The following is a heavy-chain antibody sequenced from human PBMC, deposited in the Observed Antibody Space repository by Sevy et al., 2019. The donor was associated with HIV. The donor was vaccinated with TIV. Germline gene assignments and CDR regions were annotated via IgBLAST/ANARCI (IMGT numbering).Heavy chain of an antibody. CDR3: ARGGYGSFQLGYGMDV. D-gene: IGHD6-13*01. V-gene: IGHV3-30-3*01. CDR2: ISYDGSNK. J-gene: IGHJ6*02. Sequence: GGSLRLSCAASGFTFSSYAMHWVRQAPGKGLEWVAVISYDGSNKYYADSVKGRFTISREKSKNKLYLQMNSLRAEDTAVYYCARGGYGSFQLGYGMDVWGQGTTVTVSS. CDR1: GFTFSSYA.